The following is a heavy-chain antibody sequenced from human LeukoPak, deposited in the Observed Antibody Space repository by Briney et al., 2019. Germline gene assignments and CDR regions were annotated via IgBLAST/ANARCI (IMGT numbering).Heavy chain of an antibody. V-gene: IGHV1-2*02. D-gene: IGHD3-3*01. CDR2: INPNSGGT. CDR1: GYTFTGYY. CDR3: ARDPIFGVVSMRCDAFDI. J-gene: IGHJ3*02. Sequence: ASVKVSCKASGYTFTGYYMHWVRQAPGQGLEWMGWINPNSGGTNYAQKFQGRVTMTRDTSISTAYMELSRLRSDDTAVYYCARDPIFGVVSMRCDAFDIWGQGTMVTVSS.